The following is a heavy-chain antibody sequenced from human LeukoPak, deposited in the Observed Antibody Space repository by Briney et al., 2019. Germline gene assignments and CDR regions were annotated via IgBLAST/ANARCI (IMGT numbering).Heavy chain of an antibody. CDR3: ARDLPRDYYDSSGYYPPIFGMDV. Sequence: ASVKVSCKASGYTFTSYGISWVRQAPGQGLEWMGWISAYNGNTNYAQKLQGRVTMTTDTSTSTAYMELRSLRSDDTAVYYCARDLPRDYYDSSGYYPPIFGMDVWGQGTTVTVSS. J-gene: IGHJ6*02. V-gene: IGHV1-18*01. CDR1: GYTFTSYG. CDR2: ISAYNGNT. D-gene: IGHD3-22*01.